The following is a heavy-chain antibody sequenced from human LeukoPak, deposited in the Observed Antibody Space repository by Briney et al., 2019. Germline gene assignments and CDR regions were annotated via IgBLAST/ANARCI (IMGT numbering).Heavy chain of an antibody. CDR1: GGSFSGYY. V-gene: IGHV4-34*01. CDR3: ARGCARYYDSSGYYY. J-gene: IGHJ4*02. CDR2: INHSGST. D-gene: IGHD3-22*01. Sequence: SETLSLTCAVYGGSFSGYYWSWIRQPPGKGLEWIGEINHSGSTNYNPSLKSRVTISVDTSKNQFSLKLSSVTAADTAVYYCARGCARYYDSSGYYYWGQGTLVTVSS.